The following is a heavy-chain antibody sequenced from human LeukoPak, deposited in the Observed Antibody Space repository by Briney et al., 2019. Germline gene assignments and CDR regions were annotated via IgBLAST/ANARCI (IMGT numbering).Heavy chain of an antibody. CDR1: GGSISSYY. Sequence: SETLSLTCTVSGGSISSYYWSWIRQPPGKGLEWIGYIYYSGSTNYNPSLKSRVTISVDTSKNQFSLKLSSVTAADTAVYYCARGQPWDYPRVPFDYWGQGTLVTVSS. V-gene: IGHV4-59*01. J-gene: IGHJ4*02. D-gene: IGHD1-7*01. CDR3: ARGQPWDYPRVPFDY. CDR2: IYYSGST.